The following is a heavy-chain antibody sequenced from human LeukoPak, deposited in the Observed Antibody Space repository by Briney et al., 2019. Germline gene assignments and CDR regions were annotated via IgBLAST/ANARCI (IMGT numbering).Heavy chain of an antibody. D-gene: IGHD6-13*01. CDR1: GGTFSGYY. V-gene: IGHV4-34*01. J-gene: IGHJ4*02. CDR2: INHSGST. CDR3: ARGKRGYSSSWYDY. Sequence: SGTLSLTCAVYGGTFSGYYWSWIRQPPGKGLEWIGEINHSGSTNYNPSLESRVNISVDTAKNQFSLKLSAVTAADTAVYYCARGKRGYSSSWYDYWGQGTMVTVSS.